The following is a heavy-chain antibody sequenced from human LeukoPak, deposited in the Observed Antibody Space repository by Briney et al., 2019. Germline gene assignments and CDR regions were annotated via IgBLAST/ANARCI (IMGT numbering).Heavy chain of an antibody. J-gene: IGHJ6*03. CDR2: MNPNSGNT. CDR3: ARVLVVPYYYYYMDV. V-gene: IGHV1-8*03. Sequence: GASVKVSCKASGYTFTSYDINWVRQATGQGLEWMGWMNPNSGNTGYAQKFQGRVTITRNTPISTAYMELSSLRSEDTAVYYCARVLVVPYYYYYMDVWGKGTTVTVSS. CDR1: GYTFTSYD. D-gene: IGHD2-8*02.